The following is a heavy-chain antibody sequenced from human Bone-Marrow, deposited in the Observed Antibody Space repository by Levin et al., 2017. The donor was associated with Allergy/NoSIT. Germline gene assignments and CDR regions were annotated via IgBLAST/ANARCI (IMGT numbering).Heavy chain of an antibody. CDR3: ARGSGFLDGMDV. CDR1: GYTFTSYD. V-gene: IGHV1-8*01. CDR2: MNPNSGNT. D-gene: IGHD3-3*01. J-gene: IGHJ6*02. Sequence: EASVKVSCKASGYTFTSYDINWVRQATGQGLEWMGWMNPNSGNTGYAQKFQGRVTMTRNTSISTAYMELSSLRSEDTAVYYCARGSGFLDGMDVWGQGTTVTVSS.